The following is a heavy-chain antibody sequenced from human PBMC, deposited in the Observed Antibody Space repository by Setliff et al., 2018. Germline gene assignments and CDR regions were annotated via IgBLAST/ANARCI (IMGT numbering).Heavy chain of an antibody. D-gene: IGHD2-15*01. V-gene: IGHV3-21*01. CDR3: ARTCSGSGCYAGLES. CDR2: IDSRSTWI. CDR1: GFTFSSYT. J-gene: IGHJ4*02. Sequence: PGGSLRLSCAASGFTFSSYTMNWVRQAPGQGLEWVSSIDSRSTWIYYSDSVKGRFTISRDNSKNTLYLQITSLRPEDTAVYYCARTCSGSGCYAGLESWGQGTPVTVSS.